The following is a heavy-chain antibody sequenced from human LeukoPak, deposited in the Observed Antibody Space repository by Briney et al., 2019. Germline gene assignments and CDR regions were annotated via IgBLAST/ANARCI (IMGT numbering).Heavy chain of an antibody. V-gene: IGHV3-21*01. CDR2: ISSSSSYI. J-gene: IGHJ4*02. CDR3: AKYLSTGLDY. Sequence: GGSLRLSCAASGFTFSSYSMNWVRQAPGKGLEWVSSISSSSSYIYYADSVRGRFTISRDNAKNSLYLQMNSLRAEDTAVYYCAKYLSTGLDYWGQGTLVTVSS. CDR1: GFTFSSYS. D-gene: IGHD2-2*01.